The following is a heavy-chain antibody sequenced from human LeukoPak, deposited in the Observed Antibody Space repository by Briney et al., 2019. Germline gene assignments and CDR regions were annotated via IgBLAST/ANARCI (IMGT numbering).Heavy chain of an antibody. CDR2: ISAYNGNT. Sequence: ASVKVSCKASGYTFTSYGISWVRQAPGQGLEWMGWISAYNGNTNYAQKLQGRVTMTTDTSTSTAYMELRSLRSDDTAVYYCARARPRSGLPAQFDYWGQGTLVTVSS. V-gene: IGHV1-18*01. CDR1: GYTFTSYG. D-gene: IGHD5-12*01. CDR3: ARARPRSGLPAQFDY. J-gene: IGHJ4*02.